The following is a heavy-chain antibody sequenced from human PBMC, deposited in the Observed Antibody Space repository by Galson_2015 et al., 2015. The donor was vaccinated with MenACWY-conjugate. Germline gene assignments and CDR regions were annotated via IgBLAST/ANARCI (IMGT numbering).Heavy chain of an antibody. Sequence: SVKVSCKASGGTFSSYAISWVRQAPGQGLEWMGRIIPILGIANYAQKFQGRVTITADKSTSTAYMELSSLRSEDTAVYYCARRYCSGGSWHYYGMDVWGQGTTVTVSS. D-gene: IGHD2-15*01. CDR1: GGTFSSYA. CDR2: IIPILGIA. V-gene: IGHV1-69*04. CDR3: ARRYCSGGSWHYYGMDV. J-gene: IGHJ6*02.